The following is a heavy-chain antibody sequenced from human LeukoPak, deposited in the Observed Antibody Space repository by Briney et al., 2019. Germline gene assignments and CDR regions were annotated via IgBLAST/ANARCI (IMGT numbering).Heavy chain of an antibody. D-gene: IGHD3-22*01. V-gene: IGHV4-4*07. CDR1: GGSISSYY. CDR2: IYTSGST. CDR3: ARDLEYDSSGYYYDY. Sequence: PSETLSLTCTVSGGSISSYYWSWIRQPAGKGLEWIGRIYTSGSTNYNPSLKSRVTMSVDTSKNQLSLKLSSVTAAETAVYYCARDLEYDSSGYYYDYWGQGTLVTVSS. J-gene: IGHJ4*02.